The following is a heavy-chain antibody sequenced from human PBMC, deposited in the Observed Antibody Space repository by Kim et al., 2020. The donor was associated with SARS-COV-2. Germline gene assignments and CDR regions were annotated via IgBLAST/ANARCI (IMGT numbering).Heavy chain of an antibody. CDR2: ISSSGNNI. Sequence: GGSLRLSCAASGFIFSTYEMNWVRQAPGKGLEWVSYISSSGNNIYYADSVKGLFTISRDNAKNSLYLQMNSLRAEDTSVYYCASDLSGFSHGYLDYWGQGTLVTVSS. V-gene: IGHV3-48*03. CDR1: GFIFSTYE. CDR3: ASDLSGFSHGYLDY. D-gene: IGHD5-18*01. J-gene: IGHJ4*02.